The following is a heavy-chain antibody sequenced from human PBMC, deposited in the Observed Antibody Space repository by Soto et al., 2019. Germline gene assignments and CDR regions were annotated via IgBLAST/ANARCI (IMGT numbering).Heavy chain of an antibody. CDR2: ISGSGSSM. D-gene: IGHD2-21*01. CDR3: ARGVVEYYYYYYGMDG. Sequence: GGSLRLSCAASGFPFSNTYMSWIRQAPGKGLEWVSHISGSGSSMYSDSVRGRFTIARDNAKNSLYLQMNSRRAEDTAVYYCARGVVEYYYYYYGMDGWGQGTTVTVSS. J-gene: IGHJ6*01. V-gene: IGHV3-11*04. CDR1: GFPFSNTY.